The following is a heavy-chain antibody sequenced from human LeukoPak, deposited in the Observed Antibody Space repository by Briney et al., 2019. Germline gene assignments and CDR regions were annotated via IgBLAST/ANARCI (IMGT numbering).Heavy chain of an antibody. CDR2: INPDSGGT. V-gene: IGHV1-2*02. D-gene: IGHD2-2*01. J-gene: IGHJ6*02. CDR3: ARDHCSANSCYEDYYNGVDV. CDR1: GYTFTGYY. Sequence: ASVKVSCKASGYTFTGYYLQWVRQAPGQGLECMGWINPDSGGTEYAQRFQGRVTMTRDKSISTAYMELSRLRSDDTAVYYCARDHCSANSCYEDYYNGVDVWGQGTTVTVSS.